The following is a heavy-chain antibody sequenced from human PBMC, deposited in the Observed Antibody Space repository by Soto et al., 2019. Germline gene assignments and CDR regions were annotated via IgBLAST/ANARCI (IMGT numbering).Heavy chain of an antibody. CDR1: GFTFSDYY. CDR3: ARDIGVLGYCSGGSCPTD. V-gene: IGHV3-11*06. Sequence: QVQLVESGGGLVKPGGSLRLSCAASGFTFSDYYMSWIRQAPGKGLEWVSYISSSSSYTNYADSVKGRFTISRDNAKNSLYLQMNSLRASDTAVYYCARDIGVLGYCSGGSCPTDWGQGTLVTVSS. D-gene: IGHD2-15*01. CDR2: ISSSSSYT. J-gene: IGHJ4*02.